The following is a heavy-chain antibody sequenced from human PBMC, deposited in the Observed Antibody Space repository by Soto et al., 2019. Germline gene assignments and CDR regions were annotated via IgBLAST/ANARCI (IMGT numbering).Heavy chain of an antibody. J-gene: IGHJ6*02. CDR2: IIPIFGTA. CDR3: ARGKVVVVAASDGMDV. CDR1: GGTFSSYA. V-gene: IGHV1-69*12. D-gene: IGHD2-15*01. Sequence: QVQLVQSGAEVKKPGSSVKVSCKASGGTFSSYAISWVRQAPGQGLEWMGGIIPIFGTANYAQKFQGRVTITADESMITAYMVRSSLRSEDTAVYYCARGKVVVVAASDGMDVWRQGTTVTVSS.